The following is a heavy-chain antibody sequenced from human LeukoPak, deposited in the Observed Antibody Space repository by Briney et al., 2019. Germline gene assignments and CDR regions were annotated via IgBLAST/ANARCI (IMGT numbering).Heavy chain of an antibody. D-gene: IGHD2-15*01. V-gene: IGHV4-61*02. CDR1: GGSVRRGNYY. J-gene: IGHJ4*02. Sequence: PSQTLSLTCTVSGGSVRRGNYYWTWIRQPAGSGLEWIGRIYTSGTTDYNPSLRTRVTISVDASRNQFSLNLSSVTAADTAVYYCARLMVAATPDYWGQGTLVTVSS. CDR3: ARLMVAATPDY. CDR2: IYTSGTT.